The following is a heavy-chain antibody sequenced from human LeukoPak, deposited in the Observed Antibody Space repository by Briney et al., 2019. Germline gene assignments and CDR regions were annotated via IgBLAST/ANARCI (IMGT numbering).Heavy chain of an antibody. CDR2: IKEDGSER. J-gene: IGHJ4*02. CDR1: GFAFHNYY. V-gene: IGHV3-7*01. Sequence: GGSLRLSCAASGFAFHNYYMSWVRQAPGKGLEWVALIKEDGSERDYVDSVKGRFAISRDNAKSSLYLQMNSLRADATAVYYCTRDRNPDNWHEFDSWGQGALVTVSS. CDR3: TRDRNPDNWHEFDS. D-gene: IGHD1-14*01.